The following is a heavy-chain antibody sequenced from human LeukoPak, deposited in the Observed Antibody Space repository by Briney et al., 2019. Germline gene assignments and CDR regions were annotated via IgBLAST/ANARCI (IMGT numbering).Heavy chain of an antibody. D-gene: IGHD3-22*01. CDR1: GFTFCSYT. J-gene: IGHJ3*02. CDR2: ISGSGGRT. CDR3: ARSLRGGVSSGYDAFDI. V-gene: IGHV3-23*01. Sequence: RGSLRLSCAASGFTFCSYTMSWVPQAPGKGLEWVSAISGSGGRTYYADSVKGRFTISRDNSKNTLYLHMNSLRAEDTAVDHCARSLRGGVSSGYDAFDIWGEGRMVTVSS.